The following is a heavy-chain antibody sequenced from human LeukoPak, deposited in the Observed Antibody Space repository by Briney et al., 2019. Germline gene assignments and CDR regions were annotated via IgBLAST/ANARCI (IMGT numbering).Heavy chain of an antibody. CDR3: ARARYGSGGYFFDF. Sequence: PGGSLRLSCAASGFKFNSYWMSWVRQAPGKGLECVANIKQDGSDIYFVDSVKGRFTISRDNAKNSLYLQMNSLRGEDTAVYYCARARYGSGGYFFDFWGQGTLVTVSS. V-gene: IGHV3-7*04. CDR1: GFKFNSYW. CDR2: IKQDGSDI. J-gene: IGHJ4*02. D-gene: IGHD3-10*01.